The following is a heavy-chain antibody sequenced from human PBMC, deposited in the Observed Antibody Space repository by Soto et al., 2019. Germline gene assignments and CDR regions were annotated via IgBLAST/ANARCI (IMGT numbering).Heavy chain of an antibody. Sequence: SETLSLTCAVYGGSFSGYYWSWIRQPPGKGLEWIGEINHSGSTNYNPSLKSRVTISVDTSKNQFSLKLSSVTAADTAVYYCAGMYSSSGYYYGMDVWGQGTTVTVSS. D-gene: IGHD6-6*01. J-gene: IGHJ6*02. V-gene: IGHV4-34*01. CDR1: GGSFSGYY. CDR2: INHSGST. CDR3: AGMYSSSGYYYGMDV.